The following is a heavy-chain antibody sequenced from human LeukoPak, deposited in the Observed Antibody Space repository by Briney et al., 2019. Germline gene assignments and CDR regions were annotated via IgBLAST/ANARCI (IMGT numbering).Heavy chain of an antibody. J-gene: IGHJ4*02. Sequence: GGSLRLSCAASGFTFSSYSMNWVRQAPGKGLEWVSYISSSSSTIYYADSVKGRFTISRDNAKNSLYLQMNSLRDEDTAVYYCARGGNDFWSAFSQWLYHFDYWGQGTLVTVSS. CDR1: GFTFSSYS. CDR2: ISSSSSTI. V-gene: IGHV3-48*02. CDR3: ARGGNDFWSAFSQWLYHFDY. D-gene: IGHD3-3*01.